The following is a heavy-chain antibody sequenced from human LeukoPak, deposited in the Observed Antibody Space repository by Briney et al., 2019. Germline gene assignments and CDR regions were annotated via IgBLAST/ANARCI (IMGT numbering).Heavy chain of an antibody. CDR1: GFTFNNYN. D-gene: IGHD1-26*01. V-gene: IGHV3-21*01. CDR2: ISDSSSYI. J-gene: IGHJ4*02. CDR3: ARADLSGSYFHPHFLDY. Sequence: GGSLRLSCVASGFTFNNYNMNWVRQAPGKGLEWVSSISDSSSYIYYADSVRGRFTISRDNAKNSLYLQMNSLRAEDTAMYYCARADLSGSYFHPHFLDYWGQGTLVTVSS.